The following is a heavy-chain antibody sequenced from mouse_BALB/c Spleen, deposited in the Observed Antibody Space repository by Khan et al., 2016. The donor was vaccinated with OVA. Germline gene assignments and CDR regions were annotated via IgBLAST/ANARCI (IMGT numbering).Heavy chain of an antibody. V-gene: IGHV1-61*01. J-gene: IGHJ3*01. CDR1: GYTFTSYW. Sequence: QVQLQQPGAELVRPGASVKLSCKASGYTFTSYWMNWVKQRPGHGLEWIGMIAPSDSETHYNPMIKDNATLTVDKSSSTAYMQLSSLTSADSAVYDCARREKYGYDPSWVAYWGQGTLVTVSA. CDR3: ARREKYGYDPSWVAY. CDR2: IAPSDSET. D-gene: IGHD2-2*01.